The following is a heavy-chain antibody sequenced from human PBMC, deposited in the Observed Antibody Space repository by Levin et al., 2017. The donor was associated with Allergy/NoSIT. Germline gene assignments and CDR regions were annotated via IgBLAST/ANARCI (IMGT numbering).Heavy chain of an antibody. CDR3: ARALAVAGWDDAFDI. CDR1: GGSISSYY. J-gene: IGHJ3*02. V-gene: IGHV4-59*01. D-gene: IGHD6-19*01. Sequence: PSETLSLTCTVSGGSISSYYWSWIRQPPGKGLEWIGYIYYSGSTNYNPSLKSRVTISVDTSKNQFSLKLSSVTAADTAVYYCARALAVAGWDDAFDIWGQGTMVTVSS. CDR2: IYYSGST.